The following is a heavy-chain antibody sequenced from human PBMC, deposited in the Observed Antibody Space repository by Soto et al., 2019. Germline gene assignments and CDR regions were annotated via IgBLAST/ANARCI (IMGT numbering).Heavy chain of an antibody. CDR2: ISGSGGST. CDR1: GFTFISYA. D-gene: IGHD3-10*01. V-gene: IGHV3-23*01. Sequence: PGGSLRLSCAASGFTFISYAMSWGRQAPGKGLEWVSAISGSGGSTYYADSVKGRFTISRDNSKNTLYLQMNSLRAEDTAVYYCAKDSDYYGSGSYLDYWGQGTLVTVSS. J-gene: IGHJ4*02. CDR3: AKDSDYYGSGSYLDY.